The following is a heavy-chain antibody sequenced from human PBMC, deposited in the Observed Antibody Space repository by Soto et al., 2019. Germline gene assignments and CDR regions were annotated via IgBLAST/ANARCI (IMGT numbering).Heavy chain of an antibody. V-gene: IGHV4-59*01. CDR3: ARGAGLMDV. Sequence: QVQLQESGPGLVKPSETLSLACTVSGGSIRDFHWSWIRQPPGKALEWIGSISYTASGDYNPSLESRVTPSLDTSNNQCALKLSCGTAADAAMYYCARGAGLMDVWGQGTTVTVSS. D-gene: IGHD3-10*01. CDR1: GGSIRDFH. J-gene: IGHJ6*02. CDR2: ISYTASG.